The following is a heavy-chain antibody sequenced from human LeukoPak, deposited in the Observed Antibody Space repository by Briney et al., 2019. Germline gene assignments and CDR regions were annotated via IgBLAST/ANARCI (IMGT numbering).Heavy chain of an antibody. CDR3: ARVGSIYDIFSLFDY. CDR1: GFTFSSYA. V-gene: IGHV3-30*04. D-gene: IGHD3-9*01. J-gene: IGHJ4*02. CDR2: ISYDGSNK. Sequence: GGSLRLSCAASGFTFSSYAMHWVRQAPGKGLEWVAVISYDGSNKYYADSVKGRFTISRDNSKNTLYLQMNSLRAEDTAVYYCARVGSIYDIFSLFDYWGQGTLVTVSS.